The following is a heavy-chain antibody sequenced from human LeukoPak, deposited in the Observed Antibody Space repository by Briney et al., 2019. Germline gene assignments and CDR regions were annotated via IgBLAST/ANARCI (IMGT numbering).Heavy chain of an antibody. CDR2: ISVYNGNT. J-gene: IGHJ4*02. CDR3: ARDSNILTGYYNRFDY. D-gene: IGHD3-9*01. V-gene: IGHV1-18*01. Sequence: APVKVSCKASGYTFNIYGISWVRQAPGQGLEWMGWISVYNGNTNYVQKLQGRVTMTTDTSTSTAYMELRSLRSDDTAVYYCARDSNILTGYYNRFDYWGQGALVTVSS. CDR1: GYTFNIYG.